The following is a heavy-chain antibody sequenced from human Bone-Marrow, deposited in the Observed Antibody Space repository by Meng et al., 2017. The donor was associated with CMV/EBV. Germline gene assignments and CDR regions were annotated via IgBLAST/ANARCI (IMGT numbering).Heavy chain of an antibody. D-gene: IGHD3-22*01. CDR2: ISYEGSSK. J-gene: IGHJ4*02. CDR1: RFNFGIYP. V-gene: IGHV3-30-3*01. Sequence: GESLKISCAASRFNFGIYPMYWVRQAPGKGLEWVAVISYEGSSKYYADAVKGRFTISRDNSKNTLFLQMNSLRAEDTAMYYGAREKSAFNYYDSSVYSLWGQGPLVTVSS. CDR3: AREKSAFNYYDSSVYSL.